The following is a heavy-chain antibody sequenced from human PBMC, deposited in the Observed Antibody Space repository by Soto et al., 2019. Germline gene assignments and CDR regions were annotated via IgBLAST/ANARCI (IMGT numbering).Heavy chain of an antibody. V-gene: IGHV3-48*01. Sequence: PGGSLRLSCAASGFSFSSYSMNWVRQAPGKGLEWVSYISSSSSTIYYVDSVKGRFTISRDNAKNSLFLQMNSLRAEDTAVYYCAVVPAAHGPYGMDVWGQGTTVTVSS. CDR2: ISSSSSTI. J-gene: IGHJ6*02. CDR3: AVVPAAHGPYGMDV. D-gene: IGHD2-2*01. CDR1: GFSFSSYS.